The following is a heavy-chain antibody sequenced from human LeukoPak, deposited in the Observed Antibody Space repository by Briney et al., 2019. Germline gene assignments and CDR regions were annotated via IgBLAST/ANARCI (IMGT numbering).Heavy chain of an antibody. CDR2: ISWNSGSI. CDR1: GFIFDDYA. V-gene: IGHV3-9*01. J-gene: IGHJ4*02. Sequence: GGSLRLSCAASGFIFDDYAMHWVRQAPGKGLEWVSGISWNSGSIGYADSVKGRFTISRDNAKNSLYVEMNSLRAEDTALYYCAKDAGGGVDYWGQGTLVTVSS. D-gene: IGHD3-10*01. CDR3: AKDAGGGVDY.